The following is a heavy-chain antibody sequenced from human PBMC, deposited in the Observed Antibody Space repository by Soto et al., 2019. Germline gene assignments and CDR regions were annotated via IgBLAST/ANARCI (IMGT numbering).Heavy chain of an antibody. CDR1: GGAISSYY. CDR2: IYYSGST. V-gene: IGHV4-59*01. J-gene: IGHJ6*02. Sequence: PSETLSLTCTVSGGAISSYYWSWIRQPPGKGLEWIGYIYYSGSTNYNPSLKSRVTISVDTSKNQFSLKLSSVTAADTAVYYCARDPGQWLDKYYYYGMDVWGHGTTVTVSS. CDR3: ARDPGQWLDKYYYYGMDV. D-gene: IGHD6-19*01.